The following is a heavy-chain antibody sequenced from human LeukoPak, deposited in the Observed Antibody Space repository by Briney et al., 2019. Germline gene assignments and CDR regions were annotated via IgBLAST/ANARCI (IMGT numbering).Heavy chain of an antibody. D-gene: IGHD5-18*01. Sequence: GASVKVSCKASGGTFSSYAISWVRQAPGQGLEWMGGIIPIFGTANYAQKFQGRVTMTTDTSTSTAYMELRSLRSDDTAVYYCARDERVYSYGLYYYYGMDVWGQGTTVTVSS. CDR1: GGTFSSYA. CDR3: ARDERVYSYGLYYYYGMDV. V-gene: IGHV1-69*05. J-gene: IGHJ6*02. CDR2: IIPIFGTA.